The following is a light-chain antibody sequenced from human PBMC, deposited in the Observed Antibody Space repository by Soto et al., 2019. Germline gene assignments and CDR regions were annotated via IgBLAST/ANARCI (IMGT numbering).Light chain of an antibody. V-gene: IGKV1-5*01. Sequence: DIQMTQSPPTLSAAVGDRVTITCRASQSVSNWLAWYQQKPGKAPKLLIYDVSSLESGVPSRFSGSGSGTEFILTISSLQPDDFATYYCQQYDSYSWTFDQGTKVAIK. CDR3: QQYDSYSWT. CDR1: QSVSNW. CDR2: DVS. J-gene: IGKJ1*01.